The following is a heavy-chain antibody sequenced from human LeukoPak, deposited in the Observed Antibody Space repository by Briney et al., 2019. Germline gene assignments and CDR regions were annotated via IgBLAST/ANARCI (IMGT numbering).Heavy chain of an antibody. CDR3: ARRDISSGWSFDY. CDR2: IHTSGST. V-gene: IGHV4-4*07. Sequence: SETLSLTCTVSGGSISNYHWSWIRQPAGKGLEWIGQIHTSGSTNYNPPLKSRVTMSIDTPENQLSLTIRSVTAADTAIYYCARRDISSGWSFDYWGQGTLVTVSS. D-gene: IGHD6-19*01. J-gene: IGHJ4*02. CDR1: GGSISNYH.